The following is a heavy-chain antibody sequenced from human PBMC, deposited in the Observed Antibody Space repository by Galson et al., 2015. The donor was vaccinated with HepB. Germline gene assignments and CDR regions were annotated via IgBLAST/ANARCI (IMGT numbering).Heavy chain of an antibody. CDR2: IIPIFGTA. CDR1: GGTFSSYA. Sequence: SVKVSCKASGGTFSSYAISWVRQAPGQGLEWMGGIIPIFGTANYAQKFQGGVTITADESTSTAYMELSSLRSEDTAVYYCASFSIAAAGTSAGKFDYWGQGTLVTVSS. J-gene: IGHJ4*02. CDR3: ASFSIAAAGTSAGKFDY. D-gene: IGHD6-13*01. V-gene: IGHV1-69*13.